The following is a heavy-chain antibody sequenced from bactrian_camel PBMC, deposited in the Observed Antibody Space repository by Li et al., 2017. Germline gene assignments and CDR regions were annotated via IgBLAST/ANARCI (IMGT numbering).Heavy chain of an antibody. D-gene: IGHD5*01. Sequence: HVQLVESGGGSVQAGGSLRLSCDTSTFTGSSYCMAWFHQPRDIRGGIAAIGSDGMITYADTVKGRFTISQDNAKNNLYLQMDSLKPEDSGIYYCAVRVGKYPGDCTLRPMYNYWGQGTQVTVS. J-gene: IGHJ4*01. CDR1: TFTGSSYC. CDR3: AVRVGKYPGDCTLRPMYNY. V-gene: IGHV3S55*01. CDR2: IGSDGMI.